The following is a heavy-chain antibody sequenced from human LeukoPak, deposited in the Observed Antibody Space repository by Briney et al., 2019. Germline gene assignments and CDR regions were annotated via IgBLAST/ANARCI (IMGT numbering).Heavy chain of an antibody. CDR1: GGSINTTSYY. D-gene: IGHD7-27*01. CDR3: ARLQVPSYYDD. CDR2: IFYSGRA. Sequence: SETLSLTCTVSGGSINTTSYYWGWIRQPPGKGLEWISNIFYSGRAYYNPSLKSRVTISVDTSRNQFSLKANSVTAADTAVYYCARLQVPSYYDDWGQGTLVTVSS. J-gene: IGHJ4*02. V-gene: IGHV4-39*01.